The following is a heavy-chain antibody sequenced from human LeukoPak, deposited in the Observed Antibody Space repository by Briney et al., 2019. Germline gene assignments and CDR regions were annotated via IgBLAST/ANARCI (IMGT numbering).Heavy chain of an antibody. CDR3: ARALDTAMVRLHYYYGMDV. CDR1: GGTFSSYA. D-gene: IGHD5-18*01. Sequence: ASVKVSCKASGGTFSSYAISWVRQAPGQGLEWMGRIIPILGIANYAQKFQGRVTITADKSTSTAYMELSSLRSEDTAVYYCARALDTAMVRLHYYYGMDVWGQGTAVTVSS. CDR2: IIPILGIA. J-gene: IGHJ6*02. V-gene: IGHV1-69*04.